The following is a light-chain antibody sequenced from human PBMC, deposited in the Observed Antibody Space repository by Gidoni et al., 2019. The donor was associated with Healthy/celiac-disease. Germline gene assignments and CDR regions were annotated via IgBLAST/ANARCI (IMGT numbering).Light chain of an antibody. J-gene: IGLJ3*02. Sequence: QSALTQHASVSGSPGQTIPISCTGTSSDVGGYNYVYWYQQHPGKAPKLMIYDVSNRPSGVSNRFSGSKSGNTASLTISGLQAEDEADYYCSSYTSSSTWVFGGGTKLTVL. V-gene: IGLV2-14*03. CDR1: SSDVGGYNY. CDR2: DVS. CDR3: SSYTSSSTWV.